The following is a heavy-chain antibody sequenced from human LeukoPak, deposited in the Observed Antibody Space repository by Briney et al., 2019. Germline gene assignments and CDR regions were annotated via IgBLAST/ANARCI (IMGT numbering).Heavy chain of an antibody. J-gene: IGHJ4*02. Sequence: ASVKVSCTASGYTFTSDGISWVRQAPGQGLEWMGWISAYNGNTNYAQKLQGRVTLTTDTSTSTAYMELRSLRSDDTAVYYCARGGYSSGWYGRIDYWGQGTLVTVSS. D-gene: IGHD6-19*01. V-gene: IGHV1-18*01. CDR3: ARGGYSSGWYGRIDY. CDR2: ISAYNGNT. CDR1: GYTFTSDG.